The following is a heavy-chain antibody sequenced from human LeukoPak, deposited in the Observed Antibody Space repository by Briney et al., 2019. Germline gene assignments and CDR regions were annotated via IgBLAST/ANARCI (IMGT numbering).Heavy chain of an antibody. V-gene: IGHV3-30-3*01. D-gene: IGHD2-21*01. Sequence: GRCLRLSCAASGFTFSSYAMLWARQAPGKGLEGVAVISYDGSNKDYADSVKGRFTISRDNSKNTPYLQMNSLRAEDTAVYYCARSYSGLTADYCGQRAVVPASS. J-gene: IGHJ4*02. CDR2: ISYDGSNK. CDR1: GFTFSSYA. CDR3: ARSYSGLTADY.